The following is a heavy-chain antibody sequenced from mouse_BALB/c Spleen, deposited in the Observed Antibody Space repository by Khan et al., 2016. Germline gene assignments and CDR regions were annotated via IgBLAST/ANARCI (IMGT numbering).Heavy chain of an antibody. D-gene: IGHD3-3*01. CDR2: IYPSDSYT. CDR3: TTGTGYFDY. J-gene: IGHJ2*01. CDR1: GYTFTSYW. Sequence: QVQLQQPGAELVRPGASVKLSCKASGYTFTSYWINWVKQRPGQGLEWIGNIYPSDSYTNYNQKFKDKATLTADKSSSTAFMQLSSPTSEASACYYCTTGTGYFDYWGQGTTLTVSS. V-gene: IGHV1-69*02.